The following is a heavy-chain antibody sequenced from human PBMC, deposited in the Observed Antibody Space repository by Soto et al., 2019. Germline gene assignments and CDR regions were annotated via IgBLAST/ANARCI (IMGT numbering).Heavy chain of an antibody. Sequence: QVQLVQSGAEVKKPGASVKVSCKASGYTFTSYGISWVRQAPGQGLEWMGWMSAYNGNTNYAQKLQGRVTITTDTSTSTVYRDLRRLRSDNTAVYYCARDHMVATIAYHYYCMDVWGQGTTVTVSS. J-gene: IGHJ6*02. CDR1: GYTFTSYG. CDR3: ARDHMVATIAYHYYCMDV. CDR2: MSAYNGNT. D-gene: IGHD5-12*01. V-gene: IGHV1-18*04.